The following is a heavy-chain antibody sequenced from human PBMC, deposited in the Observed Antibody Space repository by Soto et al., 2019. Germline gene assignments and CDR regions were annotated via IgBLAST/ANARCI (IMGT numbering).Heavy chain of an antibody. CDR2: MNPNSGNT. V-gene: IGHV1-8*01. CDR3: ARLRGLIDVSWFDP. D-gene: IGHD3-16*02. J-gene: IGHJ5*02. CDR1: GYTFTSYD. Sequence: ASVKVSCKASGYTFTSYDINWVRQATGQGLEWMGWMNPNSGNTGYAQKFQGRVTMTRNTSISTAYMELSSLRSEDTAVYYCARLRGLIDVSWFDPWGQGTLVTVSS.